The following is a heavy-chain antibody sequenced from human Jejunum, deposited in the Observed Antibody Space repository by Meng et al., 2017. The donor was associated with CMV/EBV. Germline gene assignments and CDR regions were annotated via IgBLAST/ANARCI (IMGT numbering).Heavy chain of an antibody. CDR3: ARGYSRGWNYFHY. CDR1: GASSSSGDCG. V-gene: IGHV4-30-4*01. J-gene: IGHJ4*02. CDR2: IDNRGST. Sequence: HLQQSGPGLVRPSQTLARTCTAAGASSSSGDCGWSWIRQPPGKGLEYIGYIDNRGSTYYNPSLKSRVTMSMDTSKNQVSLKLTSVTAADTAVYYCARGYSRGWNYFHYWGQGTLVTVSS. D-gene: IGHD6-19*01.